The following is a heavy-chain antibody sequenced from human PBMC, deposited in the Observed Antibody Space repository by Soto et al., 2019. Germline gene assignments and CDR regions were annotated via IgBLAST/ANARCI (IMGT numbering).Heavy chain of an antibody. CDR1: GGSISSGGYY. CDR3: ARDPAITMVRGVPTYGMDV. V-gene: IGHV4-31*03. D-gene: IGHD3-10*01. J-gene: IGHJ6*02. Sequence: SETLSLTCTVSGGSISSGGYYWSWIRQHPGKGLEWIGYIYYSGSTYYNPSLKSRVTISVDTSKSQFSLKLSSVTAADTAVYYCARDPAITMVRGVPTYGMDVWGQGTTVTV. CDR2: IYYSGST.